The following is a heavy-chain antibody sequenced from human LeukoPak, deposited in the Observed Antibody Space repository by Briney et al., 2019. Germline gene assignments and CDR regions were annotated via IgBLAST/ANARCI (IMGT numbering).Heavy chain of an antibody. CDR3: ARGPPLKAFGFDS. Sequence: SGTLSLTCAVSGGSISSSNWWSWVRQPPGKGLEWIGEIYHSGSTNYNPSLKSRVTISVDKSKNQFSLKLSSVTAANTAVYYCARGPPLKAFGFDSWGQGTLVTVSS. CDR1: GGSISSSNW. V-gene: IGHV4-4*02. J-gene: IGHJ5*02. CDR2: IYHSGST.